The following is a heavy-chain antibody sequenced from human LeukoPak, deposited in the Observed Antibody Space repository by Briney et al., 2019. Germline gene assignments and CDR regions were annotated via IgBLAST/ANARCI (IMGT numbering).Heavy chain of an antibody. D-gene: IGHD5-18*01. CDR1: GYTFTSYY. CDR3: ARAQLGAHTAMVTCDY. Sequence: GASVKVSCKASGYTFTSYYMHWVRQAPGQGLEWMGIINPSGGSTSYAQKFQGRVTMTRDMSTSTVYMELSSLRSEDTAVYYCARAQLGAHTAMVTCDYWGQGTLVTVSS. CDR2: INPSGGST. V-gene: IGHV1-46*01. J-gene: IGHJ4*02.